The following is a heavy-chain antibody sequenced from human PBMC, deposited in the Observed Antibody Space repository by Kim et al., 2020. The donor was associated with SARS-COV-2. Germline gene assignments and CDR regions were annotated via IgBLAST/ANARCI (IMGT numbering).Heavy chain of an antibody. CDR2: INHSGST. V-gene: IGHV4-34*01. CDR3: ARGLIAVVTWFDP. J-gene: IGHJ5*02. D-gene: IGHD6-19*01. CDR1: GGSFSGYY. Sequence: SETLSLTCAVYGGSFSGYYWSWIRQPPGKGLEWIGEINHSGSTNYNPSLKSRVTISVDTSKNQFSLKLSSVTAADTAVYYCARGLIAVVTWFDPWGQGTLVTVSS.